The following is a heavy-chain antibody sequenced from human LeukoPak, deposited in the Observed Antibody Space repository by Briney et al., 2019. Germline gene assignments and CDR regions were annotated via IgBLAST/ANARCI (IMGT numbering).Heavy chain of an antibody. CDR2: INHSVST. V-gene: IGHV4-34*01. CDR1: GGSFSGYY. CDR3: ARGRYYYDSSCYYPSYYYYYMDV. J-gene: IGHJ6*03. Sequence: SETLSLTCAVYGGSFSGYYGSLIRQPPEKGLEWIWEINHSVSTNYSPSLKSRVTISLDTSKNQFSLKVSSVTAADTAVYYCARGRYYYDSSCYYPSYYYYYMDVWGKGTTVTVSS. D-gene: IGHD3-22*01.